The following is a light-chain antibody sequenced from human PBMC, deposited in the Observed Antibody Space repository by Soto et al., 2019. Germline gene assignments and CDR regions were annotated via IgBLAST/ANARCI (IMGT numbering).Light chain of an antibody. CDR2: KAS. J-gene: IGKJ5*01. CDR1: QSISSW. CDR3: QQYNDWPPKIT. V-gene: IGKV1-5*03. Sequence: DIQMTPSPSTLSASVLDRVTITFRSSQSISSWLAWYQQKPGKAPKLLIYKASSLESGVPSRFSGSGSGTEFTLTISSLQSEDFAVYYCQQYNDWPPKITFGQGTRLEIK.